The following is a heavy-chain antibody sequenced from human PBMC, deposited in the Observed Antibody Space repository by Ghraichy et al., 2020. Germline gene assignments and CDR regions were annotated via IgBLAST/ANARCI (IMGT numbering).Heavy chain of an antibody. J-gene: IGHJ6*02. Sequence: GGSLRLSCAASGFTFSSYGMHWVRQAPGKGLEWVAFIRYDGSNKYYADSVKGRFTISRDNSKNTLYLQMNSLRAEDTAVYYCAKESHRDDFWSGYYPYYYGMDVWGQGTTVTVSS. CDR2: IRYDGSNK. CDR3: AKESHRDDFWSGYYPYYYGMDV. D-gene: IGHD3-3*01. CDR1: GFTFSSYG. V-gene: IGHV3-30*02.